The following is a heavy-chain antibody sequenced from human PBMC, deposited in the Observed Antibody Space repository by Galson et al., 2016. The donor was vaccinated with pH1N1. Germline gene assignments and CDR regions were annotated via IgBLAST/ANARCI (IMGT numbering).Heavy chain of an antibody. Sequence: QSGAEVKKPGGSLKISCEGFGYSLTNYWIVWVRQMPGQGLEWMGIIYLGDSHTSYSPSFQGKVTISANKSISTAYLERSGLKASDTATYYCASARPEFRYFDWQKHHSFDYWGQGTLVTVSS. J-gene: IGHJ4*02. CDR1: GYSLTNYW. D-gene: IGHD3-9*01. CDR3: ASARPEFRYFDWQKHHSFDY. CDR2: IYLGDSHT. V-gene: IGHV5-51*01.